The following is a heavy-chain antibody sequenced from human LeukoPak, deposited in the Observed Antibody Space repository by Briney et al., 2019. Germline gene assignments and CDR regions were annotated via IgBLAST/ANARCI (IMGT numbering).Heavy chain of an antibody. V-gene: IGHV4-34*01. J-gene: IGHJ5*02. Sequence: PSETLSLTCAVNGGSFSGYYWSWIRQPPGKGLEWIGSIYYSGSTYYNPSLKSRVTISVDTSKNQFSLKLSSVTAADTAVYYCASLYCGGDCYSIGWFDPWGQGTLVTVSS. D-gene: IGHD2-21*02. CDR1: GGSFSGYY. CDR2: IYYSGST. CDR3: ASLYCGGDCYSIGWFDP.